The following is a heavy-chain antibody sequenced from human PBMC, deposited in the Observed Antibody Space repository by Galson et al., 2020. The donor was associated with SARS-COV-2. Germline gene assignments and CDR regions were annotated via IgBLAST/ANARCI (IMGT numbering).Heavy chain of an antibody. CDR3: ARDYTYCSGGSCYSYYFDY. Sequence: GGSLRLSCAASGLTFSSYEMNWVRQAPGTGLEWVSYISSSGSTIYYADSVKGRFTISRDNAKNSLYLQMNSLRAEDTAVYYCARDYTYCSGGSCYSYYFDYWGQGTLVTVSS. V-gene: IGHV3-48*03. D-gene: IGHD2-15*01. CDR1: GLTFSSYE. CDR2: ISSSGSTI. J-gene: IGHJ4*02.